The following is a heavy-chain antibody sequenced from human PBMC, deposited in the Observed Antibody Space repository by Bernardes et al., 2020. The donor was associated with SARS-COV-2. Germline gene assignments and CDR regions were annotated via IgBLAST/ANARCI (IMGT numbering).Heavy chain of an antibody. CDR1: GGSISSYY. Sequence: TLSLTCTVSGGSISSYYWSWIRQPPGKGLEWIGYIYYSGSTNYNPSLKSRVTISLDTSKNQFSLKLSSVTAADTAVYYCARQRADYDFWSGYYRRGNWFDPWGQGTLVTVSS. CDR3: ARQRADYDFWSGYYRRGNWFDP. V-gene: IGHV4-59*08. J-gene: IGHJ5*02. CDR2: IYYSGST. D-gene: IGHD3-3*01.